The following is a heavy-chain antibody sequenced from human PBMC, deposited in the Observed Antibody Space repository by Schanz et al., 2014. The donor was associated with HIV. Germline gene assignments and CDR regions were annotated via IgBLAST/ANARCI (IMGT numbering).Heavy chain of an antibody. V-gene: IGHV3-30*18. J-gene: IGHJ6*02. CDR3: AKDRNYYDSKYRGKGNYYYYYGMDV. CDR2: ISYDGTKK. D-gene: IGHD3-22*01. Sequence: QMQLVESGGGVVRPGRSLRLSCEASGFTFDNYGMHWVRQAPGKGLEWVAVISYDGTKKNYADSLKGRFSISRDNSKNTVYLQMKSLRSNDTAVYYCAKDRNYYDSKYRGKGNYYYYYGMDVWGQGTTVTVSS. CDR1: GFTFDNYG.